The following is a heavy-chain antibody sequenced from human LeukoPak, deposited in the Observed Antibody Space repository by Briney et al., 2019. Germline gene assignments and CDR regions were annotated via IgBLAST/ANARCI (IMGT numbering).Heavy chain of an antibody. CDR2: MNPNSGNT. V-gene: IGHV1-8*01. CDR3: ARYPPRITKQMGGGMDV. J-gene: IGHJ6*02. Sequence: VSVKVSCKASGYTFTSYDINWVRQATGQGLEWMGWMNPNSGNTGYAQKFQGRVTMTRNTSISTAYMELSSLRSEDTAVYYCARYPPRITKQMGGGMDVWGQGTTVTVSS. CDR1: GYTFTSYD. D-gene: IGHD1-26*01.